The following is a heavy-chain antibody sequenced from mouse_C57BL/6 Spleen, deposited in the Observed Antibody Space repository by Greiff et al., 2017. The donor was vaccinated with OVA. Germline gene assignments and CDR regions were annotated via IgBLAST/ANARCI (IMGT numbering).Heavy chain of an antibody. CDR1: GYTFTDYY. CDR3: ASYYDYPYAMDY. CDR2: INPNNGGT. D-gene: IGHD2-4*01. J-gene: IGHJ4*01. V-gene: IGHV1-26*01. Sequence: VQLQQSGPELVKPGASVKISCKASGYTFTDYYMNWVKQSHGKSLEWIGDINPNNGGTSYNQKFKGKATLTVDKSSSTAYMELRSLTSEDSAVYYCASYYDYPYAMDYWGQGTSVTVSS.